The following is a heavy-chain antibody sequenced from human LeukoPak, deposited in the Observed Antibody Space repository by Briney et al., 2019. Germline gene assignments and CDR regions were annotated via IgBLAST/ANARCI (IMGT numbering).Heavy chain of an antibody. CDR3: ARGKSYCGGDCYGY. CDR1: GASINSYY. J-gene: IGHJ4*02. Sequence: SETLSLTCNVSGASINSYYWIWIRQPAGEGLEWIGRIYSSGSTNYNPSLKSRVTMSVDTSKNQFSLKLSSVTAADTAVYYCARGKSYCGGDCYGYWGQGTLVTVSS. D-gene: IGHD2-21*02. CDR2: IYSSGST. V-gene: IGHV4-4*07.